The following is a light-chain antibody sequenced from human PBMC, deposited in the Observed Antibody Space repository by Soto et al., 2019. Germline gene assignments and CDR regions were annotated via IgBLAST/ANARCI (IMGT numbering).Light chain of an antibody. CDR3: QQYAGSPRT. CDR1: QSVNRNL. Sequence: EIVLTQSPGTLSMSPGERATLSCRASQSVNRNLLVWHQQKPGQAPRLLIYAASSRPTGIPDRFSGSGSGTDFTLTINRVEPEDFAVYFCQQYAGSPRTFGQGTKVDIK. V-gene: IGKV3-20*01. CDR2: AAS. J-gene: IGKJ1*01.